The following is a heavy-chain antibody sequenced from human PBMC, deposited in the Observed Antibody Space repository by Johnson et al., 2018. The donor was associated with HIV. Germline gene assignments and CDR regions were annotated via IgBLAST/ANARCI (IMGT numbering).Heavy chain of an antibody. Sequence: VQLVESGGDLIQPGGSLRLSCAASGFTVSSNYMSWVRQAPGKGLEWVSVIYSGGSTYYADSVKGLFTISRDNSKNTLYLQMNSLTAEDTAIYYCARLPVTTNSEDAFVIWGQGTMVTVSS. D-gene: IGHD4-17*01. CDR1: GFTVSSNY. V-gene: IGHV3-53*01. CDR2: IYSGGST. CDR3: ARLPVTTNSEDAFVI. J-gene: IGHJ3*02.